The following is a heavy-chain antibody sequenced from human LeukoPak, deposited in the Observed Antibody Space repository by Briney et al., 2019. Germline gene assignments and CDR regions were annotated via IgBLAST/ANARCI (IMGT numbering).Heavy chain of an antibody. J-gene: IGHJ4*02. Sequence: GESLKISCKGSGYSFTSYWIGWVRQMPWKGLEWMGIIYPGDSDTRYSPSFQGQVTISADKSISTAYLQWSSLKASDTAMYYCARQNGYYDSSWYFDYWGQGTLVTVSS. CDR3: ARQNGYYDSSWYFDY. CDR1: GYSFTSYW. CDR2: IYPGDSDT. V-gene: IGHV5-51*01. D-gene: IGHD3-22*01.